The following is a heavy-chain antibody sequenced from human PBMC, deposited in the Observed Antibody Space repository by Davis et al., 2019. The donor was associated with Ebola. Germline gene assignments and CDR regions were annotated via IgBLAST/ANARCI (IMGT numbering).Heavy chain of an antibody. J-gene: IGHJ5*02. Sequence: PGGSLRLSCAASGFTFSDNYMSWIRQAPGKGPEWVSTILGSGSGTYYADSVKGRLTISRDNSRDTLYLLMNSLRAEDTAIYYCARGKSDFLLDWFDPWGQGTLVTVSS. CDR1: GFTFSDNY. V-gene: IGHV3-23*01. D-gene: IGHD2-21*02. CDR2: ILGSGSGT. CDR3: ARGKSDFLLDWFDP.